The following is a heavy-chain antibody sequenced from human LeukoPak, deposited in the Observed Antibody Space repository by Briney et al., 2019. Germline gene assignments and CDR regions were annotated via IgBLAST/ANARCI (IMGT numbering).Heavy chain of an antibody. CDR1: GYSLTNGYD. D-gene: IGHD1-26*01. J-gene: IGHJ4*02. CDR3: ARMGRREPVDY. Sequence: PSETLSLTCTVSGYSLTNGYDWGWVRQPPGKGLEWIGCVHYSGTTYYKPSLKRRITIEDTSKNQFSLKLSSVTAADTAMYYCARMGRREPVDYWGQGILVTVSS. V-gene: IGHV4-38-2*02. CDR2: VHYSGTT.